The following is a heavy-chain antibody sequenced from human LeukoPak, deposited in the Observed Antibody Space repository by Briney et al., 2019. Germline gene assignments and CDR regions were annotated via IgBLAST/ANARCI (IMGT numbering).Heavy chain of an antibody. J-gene: IGHJ4*02. D-gene: IGHD5-12*01. CDR2: IYSGGST. CDR1: GFTVSSNY. V-gene: IGHV3-66*01. Sequence: PGGSLRLSCAASGFTVSSNYMSWVRQAPGKGLEWVSVIYSGGSTYYADSVKGRFTISRDNSKNTLYLQMNSLRAEDTAVYYCARDRYRGIVATIPLVPFDYWGQGTLVTVSS. CDR3: ARDRYRGIVATIPLVPFDY.